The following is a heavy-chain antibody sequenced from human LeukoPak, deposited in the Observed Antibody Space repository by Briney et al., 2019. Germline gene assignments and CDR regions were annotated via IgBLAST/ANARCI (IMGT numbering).Heavy chain of an antibody. J-gene: IGHJ5*02. CDR2: IRSKAYGGTT. CDR3: TRGGGQLWPLWGWFDP. CDR1: GFTFGDYA. Sequence: GGSLRLSCTASGFTFGDYAMSWFRQAPGKGLEWVGFIRSKAYGGTTEYAASVKGRFTISRDDSKSIAYLQMNSLKTEDTAVYYCTRGGGQLWPLWGWFDPWGQGTLVTVSS. V-gene: IGHV3-49*03. D-gene: IGHD5-18*01.